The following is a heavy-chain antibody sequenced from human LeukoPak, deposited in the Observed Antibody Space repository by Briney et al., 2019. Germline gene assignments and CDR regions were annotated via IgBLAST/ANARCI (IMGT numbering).Heavy chain of an antibody. V-gene: IGHV3-74*01. Sequence: GGSLRLSCAASGFTFSCYWMHWVRQAPGKGLVWVSRINSDGSSTSYADSVKGRFTISRDNAKNTLYLQMNSLRAEDTAVYYCARGVYSSSWSVDYWGQGTLVTVSS. J-gene: IGHJ4*02. CDR2: INSDGSST. D-gene: IGHD6-13*01. CDR3: ARGVYSSSWSVDY. CDR1: GFTFSCYW.